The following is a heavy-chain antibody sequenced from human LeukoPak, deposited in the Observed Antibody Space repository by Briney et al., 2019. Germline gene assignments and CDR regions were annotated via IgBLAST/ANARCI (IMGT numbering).Heavy chain of an antibody. CDR2: ISSSSSYI. Sequence: GGSLRLSCAASGFTFSSYSMNWVRQAPGKGLEWVSSISSSSSYIYYADSVKGRFTISRDNAKNSLYRQMNSLRAEDTAVYYCAPDVSSGYYYVDWGQGTLVTVSS. CDR1: GFTFSSYS. D-gene: IGHD3-22*01. CDR3: APDVSSGYYYVD. V-gene: IGHV3-21*01. J-gene: IGHJ4*02.